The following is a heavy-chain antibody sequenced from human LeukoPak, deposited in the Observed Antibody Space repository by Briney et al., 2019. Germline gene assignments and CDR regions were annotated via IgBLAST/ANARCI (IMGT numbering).Heavy chain of an antibody. CDR2: IYYSGST. CDR3: VRLDYYDSSGQPDY. CDR1: GGSISSSSYY. D-gene: IGHD3-22*01. V-gene: IGHV4-61*05. J-gene: IGHJ4*02. Sequence: KPSETLSLTCTVSGGSISSSSYYWSWIRQPPGKGLEWIGYIYYSGSTNYNPSLKSRVTISVDTSKNQFSLKLSSVTAADTAVYYCVRLDYYDSSGQPDYWGQGTLVTVSS.